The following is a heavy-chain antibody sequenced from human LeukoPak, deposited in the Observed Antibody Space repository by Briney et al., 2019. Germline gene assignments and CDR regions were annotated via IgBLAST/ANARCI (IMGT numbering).Heavy chain of an antibody. CDR3: ARGYCSSTSCWRGAHFDY. D-gene: IGHD2-2*01. CDR1: GFTFSSYS. V-gene: IGHV3-48*01. CDR2: ISSSSSTI. J-gene: IGHJ4*02. Sequence: GGSLGLSCAASGFTFSSYSMNWVRQAPGKGLEWVSYISSSSSTIYYADSVKVQFTISRDNGKNCMYLQMNRLRSEDTAVYYCARGYCSSTSCWRGAHFDYWGQGTLVTVSS.